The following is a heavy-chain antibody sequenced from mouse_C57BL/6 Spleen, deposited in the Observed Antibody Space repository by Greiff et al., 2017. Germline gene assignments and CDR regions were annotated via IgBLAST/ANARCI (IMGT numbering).Heavy chain of an antibody. CDR3: ARDYDYDDYFDY. J-gene: IGHJ2*01. CDR2: INPNNGGT. V-gene: IGHV1-26*01. CDR1: GYTFTDYY. D-gene: IGHD2-4*01. Sequence: EVQLQQSGPELVKPGASVKISCKASGYTFTDYYMNWVKQSHGKSLEWIGDINPNNGGTSYNQKFKGKATLTVDKSSSTAYMELRSLTSEDSAVYYCARDYDYDDYFDYWGQGTTLTVSS.